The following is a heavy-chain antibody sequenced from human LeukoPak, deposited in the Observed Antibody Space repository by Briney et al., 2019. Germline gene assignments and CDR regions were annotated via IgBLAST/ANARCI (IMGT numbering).Heavy chain of an antibody. D-gene: IGHD6-19*01. Sequence: SETLSLTCAVYGGSFSGYYWSWVRQPPGKGLEWIGEINHSGSTNYNPSLKSRVTISVDTSKNQFSLKLSSVTAADTAVYYCASSYSSGWRGDYWGQGTLVTVSS. CDR3: ASSYSSGWRGDY. V-gene: IGHV4-34*01. CDR2: INHSGST. J-gene: IGHJ4*02. CDR1: GGSFSGYY.